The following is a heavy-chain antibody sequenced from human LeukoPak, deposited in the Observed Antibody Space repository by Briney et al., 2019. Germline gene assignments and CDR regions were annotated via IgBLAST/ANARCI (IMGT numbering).Heavy chain of an antibody. CDR3: ASALYYFYMDV. CDR1: GGSVSSGGYY. CDR2: IYYSGST. V-gene: IGHV4-31*11. J-gene: IGHJ6*03. Sequence: SQTLSLTCAVSGGSVSSGGYYWSWVRQHPGKGLEWIGYIYYSGSTYYNPSLKSRVTISLDTSKNHFSLTLSSVTAADTAVYYCASALYYFYMDVWGKGTTVTVSS.